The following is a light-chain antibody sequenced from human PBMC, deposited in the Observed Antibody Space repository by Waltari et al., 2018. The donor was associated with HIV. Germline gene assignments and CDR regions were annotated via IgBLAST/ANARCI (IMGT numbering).Light chain of an antibody. J-gene: IGLJ3*02. CDR2: EDT. Sequence: NFMLTQPHSVSGSPGKTVIIPCTRSSGSIDSNYVQWYQQRPGSAPIILIYEDTERPSGVPERFSASIDSSSNSASLTISGLKTEDEADYYCQSSDSIIAVFGGGTKLTVL. CDR3: QSSDSIIAV. V-gene: IGLV6-57*03. CDR1: SGSIDSNY.